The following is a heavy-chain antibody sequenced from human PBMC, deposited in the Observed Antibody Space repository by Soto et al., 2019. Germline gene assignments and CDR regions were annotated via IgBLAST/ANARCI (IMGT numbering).Heavy chain of an antibody. J-gene: IGHJ5*02. CDR3: AKDGEDSSSWYGKLWRGNWFDP. D-gene: IGHD6-13*01. CDR1: GFTFTGYA. Sequence: GGSLRLSCAASGFTFTGYAMTWVRQAPGKGLEWVSAISASGGTTYYADSVKGRFIISRDNSKNTLYLQMNSLRAEDTAVYYCAKDGEDSSSWYGKLWRGNWFDPWGQGTLVTVSS. CDR2: ISASGGTT. V-gene: IGHV3-23*01.